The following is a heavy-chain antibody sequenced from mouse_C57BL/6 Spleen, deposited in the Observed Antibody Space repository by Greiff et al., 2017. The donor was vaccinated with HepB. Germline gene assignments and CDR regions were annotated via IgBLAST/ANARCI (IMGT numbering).Heavy chain of an antibody. CDR3: AKGWAMDY. J-gene: IGHJ4*01. CDR2: ISSGSSTI. Sequence: EVHLVESGGGLVKPGGSLKLSCAASGFTFSDYGMHWVRQAPEKGLEWVAYISSGSSTIYYADTVKGRFTISRDNAKNTLFLQMTSLRSEDTAMFYCAKGWAMDYWGQGTSVTVSS. D-gene: IGHD1-1*02. CDR1: GFTFSDYG. V-gene: IGHV5-17*01.